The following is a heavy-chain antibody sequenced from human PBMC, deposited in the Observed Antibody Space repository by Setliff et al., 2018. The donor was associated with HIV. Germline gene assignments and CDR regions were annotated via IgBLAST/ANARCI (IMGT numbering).Heavy chain of an antibody. CDR2: IYTSRGT. Sequence: SETLSLTCTVSGGSISGYHWNWLRQTPGKGLEWIGYIYTSRGTNYNHSLRTRVIISVDTSNQFSLKLSSVTAADAAVYHCARSPSYRSSWEYYFDYWGQGILVTSPQ. CDR1: GGSISGYH. D-gene: IGHD6-13*01. V-gene: IGHV4-4*09. CDR3: ARSPSYRSSWEYYFDY. J-gene: IGHJ4*02.